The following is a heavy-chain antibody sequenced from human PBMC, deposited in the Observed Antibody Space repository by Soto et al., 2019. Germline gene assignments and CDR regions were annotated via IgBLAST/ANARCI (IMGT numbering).Heavy chain of an antibody. D-gene: IGHD3-10*01. CDR3: ARDQDRGSTGLDFET. V-gene: IGHV1-18*01. CDR1: GYTFTSYG. CDR2: ISAYNGNT. Sequence: ASGKVSCKASGYTFTSYGSSWVRQAPGQGIEWMGWISAYNGNTNYAQKLQGRVTMTTDTSTSTAYMELRSLRSDDTAVYYCARDQDRGSTGLDFETWRQGTIDSVSS. J-gene: IGHJ3*01.